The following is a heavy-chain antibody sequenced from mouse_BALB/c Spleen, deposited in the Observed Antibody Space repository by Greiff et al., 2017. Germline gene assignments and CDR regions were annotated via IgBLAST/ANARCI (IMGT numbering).Heavy chain of an antibody. CDR3: ARDYYRYQYYAMDY. D-gene: IGHD2-14*01. CDR2: IWGDGST. Sequence: VKLVESGPGLVAPSQSLSITCTASGFSLTGYGVNWVRQPPGKGLEWLGMIWGDGSTDYNSALKSRLSISKDNSKSQVFLKMNSLQTDDTARYYGARDYYRYQYYAMDYWGQGTSVTVSS. V-gene: IGHV2-6-7*01. J-gene: IGHJ4*01. CDR1: GFSLTGYG.